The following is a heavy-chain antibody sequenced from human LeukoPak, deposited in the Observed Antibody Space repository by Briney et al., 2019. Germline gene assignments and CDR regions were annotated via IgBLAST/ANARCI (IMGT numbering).Heavy chain of an antibody. CDR3: TRGPQGYFFDY. CDR2: INPDSGGT. CDR1: GYTFTVYF. V-gene: IGHV1-2*04. J-gene: IGHJ4*02. Sequence: GASVKVSCKASGYTFTVYFIHWVRQAPGQGLEWMGWINPDSGGTDYAQKSQGWVTMTRDTSISTVYMELSRLRSDDTAVYYCTRGPQGYFFDYWGQGTLVTVSS.